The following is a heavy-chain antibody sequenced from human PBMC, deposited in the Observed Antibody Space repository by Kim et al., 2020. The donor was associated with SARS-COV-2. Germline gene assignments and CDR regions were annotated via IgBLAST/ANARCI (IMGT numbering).Heavy chain of an antibody. CDR3: VTRAENVYVEIEC. CDR1: GGSISNSRSY. CDR2: IYYRGST. V-gene: IGHV4-39*01. Sequence: SETLSLTCSISGGSISNSRSYWGWIRQPPGKGLEWIGSIYYRGSTYYNPSLKSRVTISIDMSKNQFSLKLSSVTAADTAVYDCVTRAENVYVEIECWGQG. D-gene: IGHD3-16*01. J-gene: IGHJ4*02.